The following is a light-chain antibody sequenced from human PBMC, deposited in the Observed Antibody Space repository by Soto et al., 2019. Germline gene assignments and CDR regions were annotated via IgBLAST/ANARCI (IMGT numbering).Light chain of an antibody. CDR3: HQYGSSPAT. J-gene: IGKJ1*01. CDR2: GAS. V-gene: IGKV3-20*01. Sequence: EIVLTQSPGTLSLSPGERATLSCRASQSVSSSFIAWYQQKPGQAPRLLIYGASSRATGIPDRFSGSGSGTDFTLTISRLEPEDFAVYYCHQYGSSPATFGQGTKVEIK. CDR1: QSVSSSF.